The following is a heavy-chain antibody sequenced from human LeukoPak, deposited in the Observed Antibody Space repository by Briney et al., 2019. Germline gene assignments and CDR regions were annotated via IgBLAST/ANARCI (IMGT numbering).Heavy chain of an antibody. J-gene: IGHJ4*02. CDR2: IKSKSDDGTA. D-gene: IGHD6-19*01. Sequence: GGSLRLSCAASGLSFSTAWMGWVRQAPGKGLEWVGRIKSKSDDGTAVYTAPVKGRFTISRDNAKNTLYLQMNSLRAEDTAVYYCARVSSSGRYYFDYWGQGTLVTVSS. V-gene: IGHV3-15*05. CDR3: ARVSSSGRYYFDY. CDR1: GLSFSTAW.